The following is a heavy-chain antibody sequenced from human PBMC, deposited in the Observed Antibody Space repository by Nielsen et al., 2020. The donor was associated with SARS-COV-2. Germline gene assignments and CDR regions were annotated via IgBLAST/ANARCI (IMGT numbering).Heavy chain of an antibody. CDR2: IYYSGST. Sequence: GSLRLSCTVSGGSVSSGSYYWSWIRQPPGKGLEWIGYIYYSGSTYYNPSLKSRVTISVDTSKNQFSLKLSSVTAADTAVYYCARDTFPISGSGSFFDYWGQGTLVTVSS. D-gene: IGHD3-10*01. CDR1: GGSVSSGSYY. V-gene: IGHV4-61*01. CDR3: ARDTFPISGSGSFFDY. J-gene: IGHJ4*02.